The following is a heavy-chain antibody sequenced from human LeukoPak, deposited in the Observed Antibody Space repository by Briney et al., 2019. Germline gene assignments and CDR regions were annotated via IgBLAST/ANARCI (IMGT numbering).Heavy chain of an antibody. CDR1: EYTFSIYW. D-gene: IGHD3-22*01. CDR2: IYPGDSDT. CDR3: ARAAYYYDSSGYWTFDY. Sequence: GESLKISCKGSEYTFSIYWIGWVRQMPGKGLEWMGIIYPGDSDTRYSPSFQGQVTISADKSISTAYLQWSSLKASDTAMYYCARAAYYYDSSGYWTFDYWGQGTLVTVSS. V-gene: IGHV5-51*01. J-gene: IGHJ4*02.